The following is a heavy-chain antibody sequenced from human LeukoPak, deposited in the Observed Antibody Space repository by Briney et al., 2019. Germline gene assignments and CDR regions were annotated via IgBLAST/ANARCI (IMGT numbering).Heavy chain of an antibody. D-gene: IGHD3-22*01. CDR3: ASVRGEDYDSSGYYQPFDY. Sequence: GRSLRLSCAASGFTFGSYAMHWVRQAPGKGLEWVAVISYDGSNKYYADSVKGRFTISRDNSKNTLYLQMNSLRAEDTAVYYCASVRGEDYDSSGYYQPFDYWGQGTLVTVSS. CDR1: GFTFGSYA. CDR2: ISYDGSNK. J-gene: IGHJ4*02. V-gene: IGHV3-30*01.